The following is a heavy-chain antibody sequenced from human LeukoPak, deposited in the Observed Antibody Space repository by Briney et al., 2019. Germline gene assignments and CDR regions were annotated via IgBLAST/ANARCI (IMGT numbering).Heavy chain of an antibody. D-gene: IGHD3-22*01. V-gene: IGHV4-34*01. CDR2: INHSGST. CDR1: GGSFSGYY. CDR3: ARVEGRDYYDSSGALGVDY. Sequence: SETLSLTCAVYGGSFSGYYWSWIRQPPGKGLEWIGEINHSGSTNYNPSLKSRVTISVDTSKNQFSLKLSSVTAADTAVYYCARVEGRDYYDSSGALGVDYWGQGTLVTVSS. J-gene: IGHJ4*02.